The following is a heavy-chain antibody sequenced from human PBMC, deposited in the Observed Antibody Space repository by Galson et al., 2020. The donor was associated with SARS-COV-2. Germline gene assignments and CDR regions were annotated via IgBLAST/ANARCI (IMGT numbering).Heavy chain of an antibody. V-gene: IGHV3-7*05. CDR2: IRPDGSGE. Sequence: GESLKISCAASGFTFNKYYMAWVRQAPGKGPEWVANIRPDGSGESYVGSVRGRFTISRDNAQSSLYLQMNSLRAEDTAVYYCARDFADYWGQGTLVTVSS. CDR3: ARDFADY. CDR1: GFTFNKYY. J-gene: IGHJ4*02.